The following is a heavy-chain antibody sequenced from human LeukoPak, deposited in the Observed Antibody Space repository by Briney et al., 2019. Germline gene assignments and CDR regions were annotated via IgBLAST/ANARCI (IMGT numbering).Heavy chain of an antibody. V-gene: IGHV4-34*01. J-gene: IGHJ4*02. Sequence: PSETLSLTCAVYGGSFSGYYWSWIRQPPGKGLEWIGEINHSGSTNYNPSLKSRVTISVDTSKNQFSLKLSSVTAADTAVYYCARGVQWLVPTFWGQGTLVTVSS. CDR1: GGSFSGYY. D-gene: IGHD6-19*01. CDR3: ARGVQWLVPTF. CDR2: INHSGST.